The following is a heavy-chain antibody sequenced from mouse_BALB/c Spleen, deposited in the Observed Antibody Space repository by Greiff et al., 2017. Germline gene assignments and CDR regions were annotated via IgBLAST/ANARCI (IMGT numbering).Heavy chain of an antibody. CDR1: GFTFSDFY. V-gene: IGHV7-1*02. D-gene: IGHD1-1*01. CDR2: SRNKANDYTT. CDR3: ARNYYGSSLWYFDV. J-gene: IGHJ1*01. Sequence: EVKVVESGGGLVQPGGSLRLSCATSGFTFSDFYMEWVRQPPGKRLEWIAASRNKANDYTTEYSASVKGRFIVSRDTSQSILYLQMNALRPEDTAIYYCARNYYGSSLWYFDVWGAGTTVTVSS.